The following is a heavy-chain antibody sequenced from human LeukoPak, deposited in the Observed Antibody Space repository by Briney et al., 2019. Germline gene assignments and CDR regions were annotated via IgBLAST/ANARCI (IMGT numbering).Heavy chain of an antibody. CDR2: IYSGANT. CDR3: AREGHSTDRSPFDY. J-gene: IGHJ4*02. D-gene: IGHD1-26*01. V-gene: IGHV3-53*01. Sequence: HPGGSLRLFCAASGVTLSSYAMSWVRQAPGKGLEWVSVIYSGANTYYADSVKGRFTTSRDNSKNTLYLQMNSLRVEDTAVYYCAREGHSTDRSPFDYWGQGTLVTVSS. CDR1: GVTLSSYA.